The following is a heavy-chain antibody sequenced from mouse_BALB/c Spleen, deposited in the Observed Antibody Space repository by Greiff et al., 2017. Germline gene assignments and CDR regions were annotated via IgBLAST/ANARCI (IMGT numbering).Heavy chain of an antibody. J-gene: IGHJ3*01. V-gene: IGHV2-9*02. D-gene: IGHD2-1*01. Sequence: VMLVESGPGLVAPSQSLSITCTVSGFSLTSYGVHWVRQPPGKGLEWLGVIWAGGSTNYNSALMSRLSISKDNSKSQVFLKMNSLQTDDTAMYYCARDIYGNYGDWFAYWGQGTLVTVSA. CDR3: ARDIYGNYGDWFAY. CDR1: GFSLTSYG. CDR2: IWAGGST.